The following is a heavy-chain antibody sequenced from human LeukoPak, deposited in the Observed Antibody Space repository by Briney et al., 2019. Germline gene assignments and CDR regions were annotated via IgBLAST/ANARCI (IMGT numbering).Heavy chain of an antibody. J-gene: IGHJ4*02. CDR1: GGSISSNY. D-gene: IGHD7-27*01. CDR3: ARFSPRAMGNYLDF. CDR2: ISYTGST. V-gene: IGHV4-59*08. Sequence: ASETLSLTCFVSGGSISSNYWTWIRQPPGKGLEWIGYISYTGSTKYNPSLKSRVTISVDTSKNQFSLRLSSVTAADTAVYYCARFSPRAMGNYLDFWGQGTLVTVSS.